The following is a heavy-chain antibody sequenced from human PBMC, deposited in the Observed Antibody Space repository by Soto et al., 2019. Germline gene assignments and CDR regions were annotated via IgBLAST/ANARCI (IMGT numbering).Heavy chain of an antibody. CDR3: ATGGISANAFDI. CDR1: GYTLTELS. V-gene: IGHV1-24*01. CDR2: FDPEDGET. J-gene: IGHJ3*02. D-gene: IGHD3-10*01. Sequence: ASVKVSCKVSGYTLTELSMHWVRQAPGKGLEWMGGFDPEDGETIYAQKFQGRVTMTEDTSTDTAYMELSGLRSEDTAVYYCATGGISANAFDIWGQGTMVTVSS.